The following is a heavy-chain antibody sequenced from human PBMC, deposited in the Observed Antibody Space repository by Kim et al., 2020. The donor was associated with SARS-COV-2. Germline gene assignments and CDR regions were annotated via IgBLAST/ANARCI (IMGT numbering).Heavy chain of an antibody. CDR3: ARDRSYYYGSGSYPPRYFDY. V-gene: IGHV7-4-1*02. J-gene: IGHJ4*02. D-gene: IGHD3-10*01. Sequence: ASVKVSCKTSGYTFSSYAMNWVRQAPGQGLEWMGWINTNTGNPTYAQGFTGRFVFSLDTSVSTAYLQISSLKAEDTAVYYCARDRSYYYGSGSYPPRYFDYWGQGTLVTVSS. CDR2: INTNTGNP. CDR1: GYTFSSYA.